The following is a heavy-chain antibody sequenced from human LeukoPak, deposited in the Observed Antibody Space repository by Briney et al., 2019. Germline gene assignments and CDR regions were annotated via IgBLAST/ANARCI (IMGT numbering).Heavy chain of an antibody. V-gene: IGHV1-2*02. CDR3: ARDASVRADGYQSY. J-gene: IGHJ4*02. Sequence: GASVKVSCKASGYTFTGYYMHWVRQAPGQGLEWMGWINPNSGGTNYAQKFQGRVTMTRDTSISTAYMELSRLRSDDTAVYYCARDASVRADGYQSYWGQGTLLSVSS. CDR1: GYTFTGYY. D-gene: IGHD3-22*01. CDR2: INPNSGGT.